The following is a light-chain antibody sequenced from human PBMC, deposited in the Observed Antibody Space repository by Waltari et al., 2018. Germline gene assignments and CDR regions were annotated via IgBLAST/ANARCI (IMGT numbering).Light chain of an antibody. CDR2: EVS. Sequence: QSALTQPPSASGSPGQSVTISCTGTSSDVGVYNYVSWYQQPPGKAPKLMIYEVSKRPSGVPDRFSGSKSGHTASLTVSGLQAEDEADYYCSSYAGSNNYVFGTGTKVTVL. CDR1: SSDVGVYNY. J-gene: IGLJ1*01. CDR3: SSYAGSNNYV. V-gene: IGLV2-8*01.